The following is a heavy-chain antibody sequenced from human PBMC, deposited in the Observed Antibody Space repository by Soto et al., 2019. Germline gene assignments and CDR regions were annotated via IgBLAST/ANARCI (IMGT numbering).Heavy chain of an antibody. J-gene: IGHJ4*02. CDR1: GFTFSSYS. D-gene: IGHD3-3*01. CDR2: ISSSSSTI. Sequence: EVQLVESGGRLVQPGGSLRLSCAASGFTFSSYSMNWVRQAPGKGLEWVSYISSSSSTIYYADSVKGRFTISRDNARNSRYLQSNSLRVEDTAVYYCAVDDFWSGFDYWGQGTLVTVSS. CDR3: AVDDFWSGFDY. V-gene: IGHV3-48*01.